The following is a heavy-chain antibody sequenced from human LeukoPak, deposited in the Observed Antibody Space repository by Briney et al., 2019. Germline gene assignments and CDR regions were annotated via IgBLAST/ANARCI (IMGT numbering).Heavy chain of an antibody. CDR1: GFTFSHCW. Sequence: GESPRLSCAASGFTFSHCWMHWFRQAPGKGLVWVSRVTHVGSGTSYADSVKGRFTISRDNAKNTLYLEMNSLRAEDTAVYYCVRDTTPFGYSYDSWGQGTLVTVSS. D-gene: IGHD5-18*01. CDR2: VTHVGSGT. V-gene: IGHV3-74*01. J-gene: IGHJ4*02. CDR3: VRDTTPFGYSYDS.